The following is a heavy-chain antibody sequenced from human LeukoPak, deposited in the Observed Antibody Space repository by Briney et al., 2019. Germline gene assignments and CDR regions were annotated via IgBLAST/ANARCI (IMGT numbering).Heavy chain of an antibody. D-gene: IGHD4-17*01. CDR3: ARDRDYHYFDY. V-gene: IGHV3-30*02. Sequence: GGSLRLSCTASGFTFSSTGMHWVRQAPGKGLEWVSYIRYDGNNKYYGDSVKGRLTVSRDNSKNTLYLQMNSLRVEDTAVYYCARDRDYHYFDYWGQGTLVTVSS. J-gene: IGHJ4*02. CDR2: IRYDGNNK. CDR1: GFTFSSTG.